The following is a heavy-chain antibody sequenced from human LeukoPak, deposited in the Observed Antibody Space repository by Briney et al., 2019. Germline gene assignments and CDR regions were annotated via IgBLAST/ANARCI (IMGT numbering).Heavy chain of an antibody. D-gene: IGHD6-13*01. V-gene: IGHV3-30-3*01. CDR2: ISYDGSNK. Sequence: GGSLRLSCAASGFTFSSYAMHWVRQAPGKGLEWVAVISYDGSNKYYADSVKGRFTISRDNSKNTLYLQMNSLRAEDTAVYYCARVVPGIAAPGWGGYYFDYWGQGTLVTVSS. J-gene: IGHJ4*02. CDR3: ARVVPGIAAPGWGGYYFDY. CDR1: GFTFSSYA.